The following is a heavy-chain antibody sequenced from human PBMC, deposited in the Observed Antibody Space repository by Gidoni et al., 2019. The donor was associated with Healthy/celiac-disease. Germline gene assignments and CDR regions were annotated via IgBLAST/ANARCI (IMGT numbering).Heavy chain of an antibody. Sequence: QVQLQQWGAGLLKPSETLSLTCAVYGGSFSGYYWSWIRQPPGKGLEWIGEINHSGSTNYNPSLKSRVTISVDTSKNQFSLKLSSVTAADTAVYYCARGGSSGYYYPNWYFDLWGRGTLVTVSS. CDR1: GGSFSGYY. J-gene: IGHJ2*01. D-gene: IGHD3-22*01. V-gene: IGHV4-34*01. CDR2: INHSGST. CDR3: ARGGSSGYYYPNWYFDL.